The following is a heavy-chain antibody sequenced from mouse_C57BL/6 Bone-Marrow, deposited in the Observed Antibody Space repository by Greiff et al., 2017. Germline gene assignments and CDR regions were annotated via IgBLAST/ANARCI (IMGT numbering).Heavy chain of an antibody. J-gene: IGHJ4*01. CDR2: ISNGGGST. Sequence: EVQVVESGGGLVQPGGSLKLSCAASGFTFSDYYMYWVRQTPEKRLEWVAYISNGGGSTYYPDTVKGRFTISRDNAKNTLYLQMSRLKSEDTAMYYCARHEKGAMDYWGQGTSVTVSS. CDR3: ARHEKGAMDY. V-gene: IGHV5-12*01. CDR1: GFTFSDYY.